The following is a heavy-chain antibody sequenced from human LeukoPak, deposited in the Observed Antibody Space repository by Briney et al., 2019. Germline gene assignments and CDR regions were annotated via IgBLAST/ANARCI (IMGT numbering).Heavy chain of an antibody. D-gene: IGHD6-19*01. J-gene: IGHJ4*02. CDR3: AKDATRGSSGQLHFFDY. CDR1: GFTFSSYA. CDR2: ISYDGSNK. V-gene: IGHV3-30-3*01. Sequence: QPGGSLRLSCAASGFTFSSYAMHWVRQAPGKGLEWVAVISYDGSNKYYADSVKGRFTISRDNSKNTLYLQMNSLRAEDTAVYYCAKDATRGSSGQLHFFDYWGQGTLVTVSS.